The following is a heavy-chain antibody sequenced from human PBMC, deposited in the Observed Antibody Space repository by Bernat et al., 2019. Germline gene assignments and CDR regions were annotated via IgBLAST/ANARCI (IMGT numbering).Heavy chain of an antibody. J-gene: IGHJ4*02. Sequence: QVQLQESGPGLVKPSETLSLTCTVSAGSISSNNYFWGWIREPPGKGLEWIGSVYSSGSTYYNPSLKGRVTISVDTSKNQFSLKLSSVTAADTALYYCARRGDSYGVFDYWGQGTLVTVSS. CDR2: VYSSGST. V-gene: IGHV4-39*01. CDR3: ARRGDSYGVFDY. CDR1: AGSISSNNYF. D-gene: IGHD5-18*01.